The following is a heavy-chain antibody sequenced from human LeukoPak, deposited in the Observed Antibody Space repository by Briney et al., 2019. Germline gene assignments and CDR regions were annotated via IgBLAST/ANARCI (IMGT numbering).Heavy chain of an antibody. J-gene: IGHJ4*02. V-gene: IGHV3-48*03. D-gene: IGHD5-18*01. CDR2: ISSSGSTI. CDR3: ARAGYSYGYWFDY. Sequence: GGSLRLSCAASGFTFSSYEMNWVRQAPGKGLEWVSYISSSGSTIYYADSVKGRFTISRGNAKNSLYLQMNSLRAEDTAVYYCARAGYSYGYWFDYWGQGTLVTVSS. CDR1: GFTFSSYE.